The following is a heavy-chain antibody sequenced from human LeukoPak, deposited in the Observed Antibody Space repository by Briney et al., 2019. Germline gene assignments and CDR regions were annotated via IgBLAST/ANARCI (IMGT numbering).Heavy chain of an antibody. CDR3: ASIAAAGLVSNSFDY. CDR2: MNPNSGNT. Sequence: ASVKVSCKVSGYTLTELSMHWVRQATGQGLEWMGWMNPNSGNTGYAQKFQGRVTMTRNTSISTAYMELSSLRSEDTAVYYCASIAAAGLVSNSFDYWGQGTLVTVSS. D-gene: IGHD6-13*01. CDR1: GYTLTELS. V-gene: IGHV1-8*01. J-gene: IGHJ4*02.